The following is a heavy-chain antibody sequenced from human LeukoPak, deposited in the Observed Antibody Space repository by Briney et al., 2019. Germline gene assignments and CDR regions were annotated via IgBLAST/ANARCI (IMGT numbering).Heavy chain of an antibody. J-gene: IGHJ4*02. CDR3: AREGLFAYFDY. CDR2: IIPIFGTA. Sequence: SVKVSCKASGGTFSSYAISWARQAPGQGLEWMGGIIPIFGTANYAQKFQGRVTITADESTSTAYMELSSLRSEDAAVYYCAREGLFAYFDYWGQGTLVTVSS. V-gene: IGHV1-69*01. D-gene: IGHD3-3*01. CDR1: GGTFSSYA.